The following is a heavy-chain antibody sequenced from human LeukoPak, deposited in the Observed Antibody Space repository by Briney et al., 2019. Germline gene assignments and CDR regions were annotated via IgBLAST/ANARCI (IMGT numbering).Heavy chain of an antibody. CDR2: INPKSGGT. D-gene: IGHD2-2*01. Sequence: ASVKVSCKASGYTFTGYYMHWVRQAPGQGLEWMGWINPKSGGTSYAQKFQGRVTMTRDTSISTAYMELSRLRSDDTAVYYCARDSGYCSSTRCSHIFDYWGQGTLVTVSS. V-gene: IGHV1-2*02. CDR1: GYTFTGYY. CDR3: ARDSGYCSSTRCSHIFDY. J-gene: IGHJ4*02.